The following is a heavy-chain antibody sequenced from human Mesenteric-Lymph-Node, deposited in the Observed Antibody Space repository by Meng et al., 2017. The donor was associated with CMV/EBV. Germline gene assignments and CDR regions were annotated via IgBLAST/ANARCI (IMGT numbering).Heavy chain of an antibody. CDR3: ARTSSPAEYFQH. CDR1: GFTFDDYG. D-gene: IGHD2-2*01. Sequence: GESLKISCAASGFTFDDYGMSWVRQAPGKGLEWVSGINWNGGSTGYADSVKGRFTISRDNAKNSLYLQMNSLRAEDTALYYCARTSSPAEYFQHWGQGNVVTVSS. CDR2: INWNGGST. J-gene: IGHJ1*01. V-gene: IGHV3-20*04.